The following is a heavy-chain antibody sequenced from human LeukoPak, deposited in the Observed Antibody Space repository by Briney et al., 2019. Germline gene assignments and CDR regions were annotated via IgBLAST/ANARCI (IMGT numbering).Heavy chain of an antibody. J-gene: IGHJ1*01. V-gene: IGHV3-11*01. D-gene: IGHD6-19*01. CDR3: ATESSGCPRD. CDR2: ISSSGTST. Sequence: GGSLRLPCTASGFTFSGYFMTWIRQAPGKGLGWVAYISSSGTSTYYADSVKGRFTISRDNAENSLYLQMNSLRVEDTAVYYCATESSGCPRDWGQGTLVTVSS. CDR1: GFTFSGYF.